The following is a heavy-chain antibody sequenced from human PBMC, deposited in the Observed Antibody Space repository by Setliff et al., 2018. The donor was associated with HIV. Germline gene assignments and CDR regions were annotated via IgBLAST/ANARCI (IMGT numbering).Heavy chain of an antibody. Sequence: GGSLRLSCAASGFTFSSYSMNWVRQAPGKGLEWVSSISSRSSYIYYADFVKGRFTISRDNAKDTLYLQMNSLRAEDTAMYYCARARSTHLLDYWGQGTLVTVSS. CDR1: GFTFSSYS. D-gene: IGHD2-2*01. J-gene: IGHJ4*02. CDR3: ARARSTHLLDY. V-gene: IGHV3-21*01. CDR2: ISSRSSYI.